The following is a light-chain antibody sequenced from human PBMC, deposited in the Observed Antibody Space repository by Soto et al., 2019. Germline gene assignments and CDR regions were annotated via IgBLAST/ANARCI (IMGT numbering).Light chain of an antibody. Sequence: QSVLTQPPSASGSPGQSVTISCIGTSRDVGGYNYVSWYQQHPGKAPKLMIYEVSKRPSGVPDRFSGSKSGNTASLTVSGLQAEDEADYYCSSYAGSNNFDVVFGGGTKVTVL. CDR3: SSYAGSNNFDVV. CDR2: EVS. CDR1: SRDVGGYNY. V-gene: IGLV2-8*01. J-gene: IGLJ2*01.